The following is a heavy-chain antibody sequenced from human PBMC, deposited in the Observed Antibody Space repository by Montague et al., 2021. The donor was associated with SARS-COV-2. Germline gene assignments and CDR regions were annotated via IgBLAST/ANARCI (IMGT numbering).Heavy chain of an antibody. CDR1: GFTFNNYG. CDR3: AKDPHYDFWSGYYLDY. V-gene: IGHV3-30*18. CDR2: ISYEGSQK. Sequence: SLRLSCAASGFTFNNYGIHWVRQAPGKGLEWVAVISYEGSQKFFTDSVKGRFVISRDSAQRTVYLQMNSLRVEDTAVYYCAKDPHYDFWSGYYLDYWGQGTLVTVSS. D-gene: IGHD3-3*01. J-gene: IGHJ4*02.